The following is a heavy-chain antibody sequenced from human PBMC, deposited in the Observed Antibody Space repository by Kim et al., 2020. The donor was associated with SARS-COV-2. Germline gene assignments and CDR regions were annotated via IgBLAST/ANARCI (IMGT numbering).Heavy chain of an antibody. CDR2: IYYSGNT. Sequence: SETLSLTCTVSGGSISSSSYYWGWIRQPPGKGLEWIGSIYYSGNTYYNPSLKSRVSMSVDTSKNQFSLKLSSVTAADTAVYYCARRGYCSSTSCSYSFD. J-gene: IGHJ4*01. V-gene: IGHV4-39*01. D-gene: IGHD2-2*01. CDR1: GGSISSSSYY. CDR3: ARRGYCSSTSCSYSFD.